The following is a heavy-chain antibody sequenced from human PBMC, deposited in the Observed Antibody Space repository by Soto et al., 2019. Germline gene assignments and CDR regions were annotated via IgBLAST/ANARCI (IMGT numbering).Heavy chain of an antibody. V-gene: IGHV4-61*08. CDR2: IYYSGGT. CDR3: TREEADDNYFDP. J-gene: IGHJ5*02. CDR1: GAAISSGGYF. Sequence: SETLSLTCTVSGAAISSGGYFYTWVRQPPGKGLEWLGYIYYSGGTNYNPSLKSRVTISLDKSKSQFSLRLISVTAADTAVYYCTREEADDNYFDPWGQGTLVTVSS.